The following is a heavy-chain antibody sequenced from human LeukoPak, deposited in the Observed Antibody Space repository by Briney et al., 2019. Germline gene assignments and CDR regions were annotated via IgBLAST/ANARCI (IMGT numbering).Heavy chain of an antibody. Sequence: GRSLRLSCAASGFTFSNYVMHWVRQAPGKGLEWVAVIWYDGSNKYYADSVKGRFTISRDNSKNTLYLQMNSLRAEGTAVYYCARDDYGGKLDIWGQGTVVTVSS. J-gene: IGHJ3*02. CDR3: ARDDYGGKLDI. CDR2: IWYDGSNK. CDR1: GFTFSNYV. V-gene: IGHV3-33*01. D-gene: IGHD4-23*01.